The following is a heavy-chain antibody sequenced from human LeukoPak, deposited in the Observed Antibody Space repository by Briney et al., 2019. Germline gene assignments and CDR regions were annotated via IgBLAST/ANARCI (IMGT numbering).Heavy chain of an antibody. CDR2: ISSSSNYI. Sequence: PGGSLRLSCAASGFTFNTYGMSWVRQAPGKGLEWVSSISSSSNYIYYADSVKGRFTISRDNAKNSLYLQMNSLRAEDTAVYYCAGQSYDAFDIWGQGTMVTVSS. J-gene: IGHJ3*02. V-gene: IGHV3-21*01. CDR1: GFTFNTYG. CDR3: AGQSYDAFDI.